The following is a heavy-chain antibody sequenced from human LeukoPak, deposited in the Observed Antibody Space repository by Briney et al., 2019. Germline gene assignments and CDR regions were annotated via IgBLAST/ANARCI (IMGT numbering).Heavy chain of an antibody. Sequence: GGSLRLSCAASGFTFSTYAMSWVRQAPGKGLEWVSTISGSGGNTYADSVKGRFTISRDNSKNTLYLQMNSLRAEDTAVYYCAKGEQWLVLKMYFQHWGQGTLVTVSS. CDR3: AKGEQWLVLKMYFQH. V-gene: IGHV3-23*01. D-gene: IGHD6-19*01. CDR1: GFTFSTYA. CDR2: ISGSGGNT. J-gene: IGHJ1*01.